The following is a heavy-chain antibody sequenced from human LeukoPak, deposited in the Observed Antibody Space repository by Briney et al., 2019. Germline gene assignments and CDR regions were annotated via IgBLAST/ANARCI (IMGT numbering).Heavy chain of an antibody. V-gene: IGHV5-51*01. CDR2: IYPGDSDT. CDR3: AKPRIAAAVWFDP. CDR1: GYSFTSYW. Sequence: GESLKISCKGSGYSFTSYWIGWVRQMPGKGLEWMGIIYPGDSDTRYSPSFQGQVTISADKSISTAYLQWSSLKASDTAMYYCAKPRIAAAVWFDPWGQGTLVTVSS. J-gene: IGHJ5*02. D-gene: IGHD6-13*01.